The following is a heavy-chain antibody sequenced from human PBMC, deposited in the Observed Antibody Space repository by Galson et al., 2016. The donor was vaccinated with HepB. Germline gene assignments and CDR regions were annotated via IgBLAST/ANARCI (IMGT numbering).Heavy chain of an antibody. V-gene: IGHV3-30*04. CDR2: ISNDGSNK. J-gene: IGHJ6*02. CDR3: ARELWFSRGGEWFQYYGMDV. Sequence: SLRLSCAASGFTFSTYAMHWVRQAPGKGLEWVAVISNDGSNKYYTDSVKGRFTISRDNSKNTVYLQMNSLRAEDTAVYYCARELWFSRGGEWFQYYGMDVWGQRTTAIVSS. D-gene: IGHD3-3*01. CDR1: GFTFSTYA.